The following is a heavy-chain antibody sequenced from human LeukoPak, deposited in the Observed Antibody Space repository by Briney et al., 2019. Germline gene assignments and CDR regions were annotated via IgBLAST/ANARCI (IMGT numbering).Heavy chain of an antibody. CDR1: GFTFRSYA. CDR2: ISSNGVTT. D-gene: IGHD1-14*01. Sequence: GGSLRLSCSASGFTFRSYAVHWGRQAPGKGLEYVSGISSNGVTTYYADSVKGRFTISRDNSENTLFLQVSSLRAEDTAVYYCVKLTGRASQTIDYWGQGTLVTVSS. CDR3: VKLTGRASQTIDY. V-gene: IGHV3-64D*09. J-gene: IGHJ4*02.